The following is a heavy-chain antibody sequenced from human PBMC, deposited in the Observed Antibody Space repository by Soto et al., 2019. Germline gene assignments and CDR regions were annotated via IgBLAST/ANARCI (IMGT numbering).Heavy chain of an antibody. CDR3: ASWIAAPKGWFDP. J-gene: IGHJ5*02. CDR2: ISAYNGNT. Sequence: ASVNRSCKASGYTFTSYGISWVRQAPGQGLEWMGWISAYNGNTNYAQKLQGRVTMTTDTSTSTAYMELRSLRSDDTAVYYCASWIAAPKGWFDPWGQGTLVTVSS. CDR1: GYTFTSYG. V-gene: IGHV1-18*01. D-gene: IGHD6-13*01.